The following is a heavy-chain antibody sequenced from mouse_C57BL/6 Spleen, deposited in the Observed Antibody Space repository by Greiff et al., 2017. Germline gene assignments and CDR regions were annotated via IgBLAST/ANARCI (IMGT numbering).Heavy chain of an antibody. CDR1: GYAFSSYW. J-gene: IGHJ3*01. V-gene: IGHV1-80*01. Sequence: QVQLQQSGAELVKPGASVKISCKASGYAFSSYWMNWVKQRPGKGLEWIGQIYPGDGDTNYNGKFKGKATLTADKSSSTAYMQLSSLTSEDSAVDFCARGEDYYGSFAYWGQGTLVTVSA. D-gene: IGHD1-1*01. CDR3: ARGEDYYGSFAY. CDR2: IYPGDGDT.